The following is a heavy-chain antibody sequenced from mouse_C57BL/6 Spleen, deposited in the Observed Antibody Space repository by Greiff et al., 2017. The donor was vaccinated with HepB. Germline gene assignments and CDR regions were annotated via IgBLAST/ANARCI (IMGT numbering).Heavy chain of an antibody. J-gene: IGHJ2*01. CDR1: GFNIKDYY. CDR2: IDPEDGDT. D-gene: IGHD1-1*01. CDR3: TTVDYYGSSYYFDY. V-gene: IGHV14-1*01. Sequence: VQLKQSGAELVRPGASVKLSCTASGFNIKDYYMHWVKQRPEQGLEWIGRIDPEDGDTEYAPKFQGKATMTADTSSNTAYLQLSSLTSEDTAVYYCTTVDYYGSSYYFDYWGQGTTLTVSS.